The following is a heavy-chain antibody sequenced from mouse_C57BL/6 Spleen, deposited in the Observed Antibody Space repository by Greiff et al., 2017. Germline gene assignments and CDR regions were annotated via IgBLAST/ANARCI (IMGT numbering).Heavy chain of an antibody. J-gene: IGHJ1*03. V-gene: IGHV1-82*01. D-gene: IGHD1-1*01. CDR1: GYAFSSSW. CDR3: ARCYYGSSYGYWYFDV. CDR2: IYPGDGDT. Sequence: VKLMESGPELVKPGASVKISCKASGYAFSSSWMNWVKQRPGKGLEWIGRIYPGDGDTNYNGKFKGKATLTADKSSSTAYMQLSSLTSEDSAVYCCARCYYGSSYGYWYFDVWGTGTTVTVSS.